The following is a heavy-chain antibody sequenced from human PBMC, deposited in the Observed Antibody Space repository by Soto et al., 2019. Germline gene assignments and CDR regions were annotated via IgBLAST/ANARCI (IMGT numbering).Heavy chain of an antibody. Sequence: QVQLVQSGAEVKKPGASVKVSCKASGYTFTSYYVHWVRQAPGQGLEWMGMINPGGGSTSYAQKFQGRVTMTRDTSTSTVYMELSSLRSENTAVYFCARDADFWSGPDYWGQGTLVTVSS. CDR3: ARDADFWSGPDY. D-gene: IGHD3-3*01. CDR1: GYTFTSYY. V-gene: IGHV1-46*01. CDR2: INPGGGST. J-gene: IGHJ4*02.